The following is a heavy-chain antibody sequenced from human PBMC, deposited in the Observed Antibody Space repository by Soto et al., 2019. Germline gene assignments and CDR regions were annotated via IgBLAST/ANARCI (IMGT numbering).Heavy chain of an antibody. D-gene: IGHD5-18*01. CDR3: ARALGTAMVPKYYFDY. Sequence: SVKVSCKASGGTFSSYTISWVRQAPGQGLEWMGRIIPILGIANYAQKFQGRVTITADKSTSTAYMELSSLRSEDTAVYYCARALGTAMVPKYYFDYWGQGTLVTVSS. CDR1: GGTFSSYT. CDR2: IIPILGIA. J-gene: IGHJ4*02. V-gene: IGHV1-69*02.